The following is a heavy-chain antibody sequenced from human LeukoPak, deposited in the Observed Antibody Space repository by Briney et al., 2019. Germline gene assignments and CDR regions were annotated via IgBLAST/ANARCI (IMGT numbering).Heavy chain of an antibody. V-gene: IGHV3-30*18. CDR1: GFTFSVYG. Sequence: GRSLRLSCAASGFTFSVYGMYWVRQPPGKGLEWVALISYDGTDKYHVDSVKGRFTISRGNSNNTLYLQMNSLRPDDTAVYYCAKAGYSSGWTRYYGMDVWGQGTTVAVSS. CDR2: ISYDGTDK. J-gene: IGHJ6*02. CDR3: AKAGYSSGWTRYYGMDV. D-gene: IGHD6-19*01.